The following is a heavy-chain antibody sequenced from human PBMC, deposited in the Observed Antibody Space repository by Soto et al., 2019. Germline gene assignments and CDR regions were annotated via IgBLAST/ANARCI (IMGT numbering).Heavy chain of an antibody. Sequence: SETLSLTCAVSGVSISNTAYYWCWIRQPPGKGLEWIGSIYYSGSTYYNPSLKSRVTISVDTSKNQFSLKLSSVTAADTAVYYCARVPHPVDPWGQGTLVTVSS. CDR1: GVSISNTAYY. V-gene: IGHV4-39*01. CDR2: IYYSGST. J-gene: IGHJ5*02. D-gene: IGHD3-10*01. CDR3: ARVPHPVDP.